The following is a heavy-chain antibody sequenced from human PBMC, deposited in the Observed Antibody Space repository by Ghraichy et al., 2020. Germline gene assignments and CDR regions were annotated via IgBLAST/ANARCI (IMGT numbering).Heavy chain of an antibody. CDR1: GGSFSDYY. Sequence: SETLSLTCAVYGGSFSDYYWSWIRQPPGKGLEWIGEINHSGSTNYNSSLKSRVTISVDTSKNQFSLKLSSVTAADTAVYYCARVLRTRGYSAVHGDYWGQGTLVTVSS. CDR2: INHSGST. V-gene: IGHV4-34*01. CDR3: ARVLRTRGYSAVHGDY. D-gene: IGHD5-12*01. J-gene: IGHJ4*02.